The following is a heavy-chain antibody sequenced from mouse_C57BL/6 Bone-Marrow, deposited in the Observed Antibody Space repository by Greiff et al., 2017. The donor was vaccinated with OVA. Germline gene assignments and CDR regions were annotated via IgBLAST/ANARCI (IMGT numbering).Heavy chain of an antibody. CDR2: ISNGGGST. CDR1: GFTFSDYY. V-gene: IGHV5-12*01. J-gene: IGHJ4*01. D-gene: IGHD2-4*01. Sequence: EVKLVESGGGLVQPGGSLKLSCAASGFTFSDYYMYWVRQTPEKRLEWVAYISNGGGSTYYPDTVQGRFTISRDNAKNTLYLQMSRLKSEDTAMYYCARHRDYDVDAMDYWGQGTSVTVSS. CDR3: ARHRDYDVDAMDY.